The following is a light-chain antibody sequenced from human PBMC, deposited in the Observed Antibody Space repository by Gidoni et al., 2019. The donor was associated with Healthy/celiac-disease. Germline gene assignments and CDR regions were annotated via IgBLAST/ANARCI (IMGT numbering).Light chain of an antibody. Sequence: EIVMTQSPATLSVSPGERAILSCRASQSVSSNLAWYQQKPSQAPRLLIYGASTRATGIPARFSGSGSGTEFTLTISSLQSEDFAVYYCQQYNNWPRTFGQGTKVEIK. CDR2: GAS. CDR3: QQYNNWPRT. V-gene: IGKV3-15*01. CDR1: QSVSSN. J-gene: IGKJ1*01.